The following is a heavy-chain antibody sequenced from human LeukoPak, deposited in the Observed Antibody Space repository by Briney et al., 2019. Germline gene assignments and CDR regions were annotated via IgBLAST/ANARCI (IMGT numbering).Heavy chain of an antibody. Sequence: PSETLSLTCTVSGGSISSSSYYWGWIRQPPGKGLEWIGNIYYSGSTYYNPSLKSRVTISVDTSKNQFSLNLSSVTAADTAVYYCARLTTVTTTYFDYWGQGTLVTVSS. CDR1: GGSISSSSYY. D-gene: IGHD4-17*01. V-gene: IGHV4-39*07. J-gene: IGHJ4*02. CDR2: IYYSGST. CDR3: ARLTTVTTTYFDY.